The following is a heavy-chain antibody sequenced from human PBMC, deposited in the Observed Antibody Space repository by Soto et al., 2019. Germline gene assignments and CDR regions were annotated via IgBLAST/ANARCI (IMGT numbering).Heavy chain of an antibody. V-gene: IGHV1-18*01. J-gene: IGHJ5*02. CDR1: GYTFTSYG. Sequence: QVQLVQSGAEVKNSGASVKVSCKASGYTFTSYGFSWVRQAPGQGLEWMGWISASNGNTNYAQKLQGRVTMTTDTSTGTAYMELRSLRSEDTAVYYCARAQYSSPGGDWFDPWGQGTLVTVSS. CDR2: ISASNGNT. CDR3: ARAQYSSPGGDWFDP. D-gene: IGHD6-6*01.